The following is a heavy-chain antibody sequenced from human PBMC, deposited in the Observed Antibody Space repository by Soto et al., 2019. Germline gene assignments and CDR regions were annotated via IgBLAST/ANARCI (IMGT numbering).Heavy chain of an antibody. V-gene: IGHV4-59*08. D-gene: IGHD3-10*01. CDR3: ARGFYYYGSGSYAFDI. CDR2: IYYSGST. Sequence: SETLSLTCTVSGGSISSYYWSWIRQPPGKGLEWIGYIYYSGSTNYNPSLKSRVTISVDTSKKQFSLKLSSVTAADTAVYYCARGFYYYGSGSYAFDIWGQGTMVTVS. J-gene: IGHJ3*02. CDR1: GGSISSYY.